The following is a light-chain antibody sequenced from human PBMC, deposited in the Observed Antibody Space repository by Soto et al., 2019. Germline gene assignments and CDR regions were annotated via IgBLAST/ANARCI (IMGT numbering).Light chain of an antibody. CDR2: GAS. V-gene: IGKV3-15*01. CDR3: QQYNNWPIT. J-gene: IGKJ5*01. Sequence: EILVTQSPATLSVSPGERATLSCRASQSVSSNSAWYQQKPGQAPRLLIYGASTRATGIPARFSGSGSGTEFTLTISSLQSEDFAVYYCQQYNNWPITFGQGTRLEI. CDR1: QSVSSN.